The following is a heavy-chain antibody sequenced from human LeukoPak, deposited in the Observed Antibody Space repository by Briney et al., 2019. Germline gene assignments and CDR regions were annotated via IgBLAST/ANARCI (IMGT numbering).Heavy chain of an antibody. CDR2: ISSSSSYI. CDR3: ATSGYFQSYNWFDP. J-gene: IGHJ5*02. D-gene: IGHD3-3*01. Sequence: GGSLRLSCAASGFTSSSYSMNWVRQAPGKGLEWVSSISSSSSYIYYADSVKGRFTISRDNAKNSLYPQMNSLRAEDTAVYYCATSGYFQSYNWFDPWGQGTLVTVSS. V-gene: IGHV3-21*01. CDR1: GFTSSSYS.